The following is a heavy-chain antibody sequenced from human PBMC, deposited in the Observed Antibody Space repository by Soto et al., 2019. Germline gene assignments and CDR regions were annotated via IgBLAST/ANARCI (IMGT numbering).Heavy chain of an antibody. CDR3: AREAHSGYDSYPRNRWFDP. J-gene: IGHJ5*02. V-gene: IGHV3-20*04. CDR2: VNWNGGDT. CDR1: GFTFDDYG. D-gene: IGHD5-12*01. Sequence: GGSLRLSCAASGFTFDDYGMSWARQAPGKGLEWVSGVNWNGGDTYYADSVRGRFTISRDNSKNTLYLQMNSLRVEDTAVYYCAREAHSGYDSYPRNRWFDPWGQGTLVTVSS.